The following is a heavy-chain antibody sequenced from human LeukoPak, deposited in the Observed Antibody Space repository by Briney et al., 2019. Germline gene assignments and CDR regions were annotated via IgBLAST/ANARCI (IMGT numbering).Heavy chain of an antibody. Sequence: GGSLRLSCAASGFTFSSYGMHWVRQAPGKGLEWVAFIRYDGSNKYYADSVKGRFTISRDNSKNTLYLQMNSLIAEDTAVYYCAKLDGTITDYWGQGTLVTVSS. CDR2: IRYDGSNK. J-gene: IGHJ4*02. V-gene: IGHV3-30*02. D-gene: IGHD5-12*01. CDR1: GFTFSSYG. CDR3: AKLDGTITDY.